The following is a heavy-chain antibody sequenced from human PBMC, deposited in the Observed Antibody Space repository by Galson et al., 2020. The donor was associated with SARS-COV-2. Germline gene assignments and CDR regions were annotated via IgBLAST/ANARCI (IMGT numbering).Heavy chain of an antibody. V-gene: IGHV4-31*03. CDR1: GAFISSGAYY. Sequence: ASETLSLTCTVSGAFISSGAYYWSWIRQHPGKGLEWIGSIYYSGSTYYNPSLKSRVTISVDMSKNQFSLSLNSVSAADTAVYYCARDLAAAGTVGPNYYYYYDMDVWGQGTTVIVSS. CDR2: IYYSGST. CDR3: ARDLAAAGTVGPNYYYYYDMDV. J-gene: IGHJ6*02. D-gene: IGHD6-13*01.